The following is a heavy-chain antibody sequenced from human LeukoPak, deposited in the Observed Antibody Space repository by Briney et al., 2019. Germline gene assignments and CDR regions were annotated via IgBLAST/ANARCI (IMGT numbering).Heavy chain of an antibody. D-gene: IGHD3-10*01. J-gene: IGHJ4*02. Sequence: GGSLRLSCAASGFTFSSYWMHWVRQAPGKGLVWVSRINTDGSSTSYADSVKGRFTISRDNAKNSLYLQMNSLRAEDTAVYYCARERAITMVRGVIDYWGQGTLVTVSS. V-gene: IGHV3-74*01. CDR1: GFTFSSYW. CDR2: INTDGSST. CDR3: ARERAITMVRGVIDY.